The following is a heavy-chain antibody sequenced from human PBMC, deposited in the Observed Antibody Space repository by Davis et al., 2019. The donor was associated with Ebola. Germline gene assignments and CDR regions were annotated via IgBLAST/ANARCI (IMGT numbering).Heavy chain of an antibody. CDR2: INAGNGNT. V-gene: IGHV1-3*01. CDR1: GYTLTSYA. J-gene: IGHJ4*02. Sequence: AASVKVSCKASGYTLTSYAMYWVRQVPGQRLEYMGWINAGNGNTQYSQKFQGRVTITRDTSASTAYMELSSLRSEDTAVYYCARGSDISGYYPTDYWGQGTLVTVSS. D-gene: IGHD3-22*01. CDR3: ARGSDISGYYPTDY.